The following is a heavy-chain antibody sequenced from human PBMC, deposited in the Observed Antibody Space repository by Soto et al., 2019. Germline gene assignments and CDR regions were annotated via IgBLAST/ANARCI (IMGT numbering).Heavy chain of an antibody. V-gene: IGHV3-23*01. D-gene: IGHD6-13*01. Sequence: VPLLESGGGLVQPGGSLRLSCAASGFTFSSFGMSWVRQAPGKGLEWVSSITGSGDRTYYADSVKGRFTISRDNSKNTMYLQMNSLRAEDTAMYYCAKDTSSSWTRPHYWGQGTLVTVSS. J-gene: IGHJ4*02. CDR2: ITGSGDRT. CDR3: AKDTSSSWTRPHY. CDR1: GFTFSSFG.